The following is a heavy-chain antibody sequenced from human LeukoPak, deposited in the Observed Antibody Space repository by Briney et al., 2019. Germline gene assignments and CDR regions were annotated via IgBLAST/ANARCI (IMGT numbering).Heavy chain of an antibody. D-gene: IGHD1-20*01. CDR2: INHSGST. Sequence: SETLSLTCAVYGGSFSGYYWSWIRQPPGKGLEWIGEINHSGSTNYNPSLKSRVTISVDTSKNQFSLKLSSVTAADTAVYYCAVTGTNDYYYYYGMDVWAQGTTVTVSS. J-gene: IGHJ6*02. V-gene: IGHV4-34*01. CDR1: GGSFSGYY. CDR3: AVTGTNDYYYYYGMDV.